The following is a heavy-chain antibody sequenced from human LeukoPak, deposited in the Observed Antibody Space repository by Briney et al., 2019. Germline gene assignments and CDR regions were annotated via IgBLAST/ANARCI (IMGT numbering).Heavy chain of an antibody. V-gene: IGHV1-69*05. CDR2: IIPIFGTA. CDR1: GGTFSSYA. Sequence: SVKVSCKASGGTFSSYAISWVRQAPGQGLEWMGRIIPIFGTANYAQKFQGRVTITTDESTSTAYMELSSLRSEDTAVYYCARVGVVATSPFGYWGQGTLVTVSS. D-gene: IGHD2-15*01. J-gene: IGHJ4*02. CDR3: ARVGVVATSPFGY.